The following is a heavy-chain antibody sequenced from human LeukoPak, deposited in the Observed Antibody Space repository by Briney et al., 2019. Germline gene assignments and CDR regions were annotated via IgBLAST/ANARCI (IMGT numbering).Heavy chain of an antibody. V-gene: IGHV4-59*08. D-gene: IGHD3-10*01. CDR3: ARVLVIVRGAGDSLFFDY. CDR1: AGSTSFNY. J-gene: IGHJ4*02. CDR2: IDHGGST. Sequence: SETLSLTCIISAGSTSFNYWSWIRQPPGKGLEWIGSIDHGGSTYYNPSLKSRVTISIDTSKNQISLKLSSVTAEDTAVYYCARVLVIVRGAGDSLFFDYWAREPWSPSPQ.